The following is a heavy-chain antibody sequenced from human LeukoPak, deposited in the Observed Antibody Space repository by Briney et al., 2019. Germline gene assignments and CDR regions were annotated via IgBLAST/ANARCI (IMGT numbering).Heavy chain of an antibody. CDR2: LKHSGNP. CDR3: ARGRGGTRYDFWSGYGYFDY. J-gene: IGHJ4*02. D-gene: IGHD3-3*01. CDR1: GGSFSGYY. V-gene: IGHV4-34*01. Sequence: SETLSLTCAAYGGSFSGYYWSWIRQPPGKGLEWIGELKHSGNPNYTPSHKSRVTISVVTSKNQFSLKLSSVTAADTAVYYCARGRGGTRYDFWSGYGYFDYWGQGTLVAVSS.